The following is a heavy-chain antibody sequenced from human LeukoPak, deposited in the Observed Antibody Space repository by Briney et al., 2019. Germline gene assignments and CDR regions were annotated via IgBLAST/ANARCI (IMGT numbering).Heavy chain of an antibody. J-gene: IGHJ4*02. CDR1: GFTFSSYG. CDR3: ARDNFHYYDSSGYY. V-gene: IGHV3-23*01. D-gene: IGHD3-22*01. CDR2: ISGSGGST. Sequence: GGSLRLSCAASGFTFSSYGMSWVRQAPGKGLEWVSAISGSGGSTYYADSVKGRFTISRDNSKNTLYLQLNSLRAEDTAVYYCARDNFHYYDSSGYYWGQGTLVTVSS.